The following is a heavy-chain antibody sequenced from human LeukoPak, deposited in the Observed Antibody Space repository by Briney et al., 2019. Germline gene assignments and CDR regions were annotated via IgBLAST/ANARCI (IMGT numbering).Heavy chain of an antibody. J-gene: IGHJ4*02. CDR3: ARGFPFDS. CDR1: GDSISSYY. D-gene: IGHD2-21*01. Sequence: SETLSLTCTVSGDSISSYYWSRIRQPPGKGLEWIGYVYNSGSTKFNPSLDSRVTISVDTSTNQFSLKLTSVTAADTAVYYCARGFPFDSWGQGTLVTVSS. CDR2: VYNSGST. V-gene: IGHV4-59*01.